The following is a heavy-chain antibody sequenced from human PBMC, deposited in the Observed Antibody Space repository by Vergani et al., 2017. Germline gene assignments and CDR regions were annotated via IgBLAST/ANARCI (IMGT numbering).Heavy chain of an antibody. J-gene: IGHJ2*01. CDR1: GGSISSSSYY. CDR2: IYYSGST. D-gene: IGHD2-15*01. CDR3: ARVPALHPCRKSGCRSGYFDL. V-gene: IGHV4-39*07. Sequence: QVQLQESGPGLVKPSETLSLTCTVSGGSISSSSYYWGWIRQPPGTGLEWIGSIYYSGSTYYNPSLKSRVTISVDTSKNQFSLKLSSVTAADTAVYYCARVPALHPCRKSGCRSGYFDLWGRGTLVTVSS.